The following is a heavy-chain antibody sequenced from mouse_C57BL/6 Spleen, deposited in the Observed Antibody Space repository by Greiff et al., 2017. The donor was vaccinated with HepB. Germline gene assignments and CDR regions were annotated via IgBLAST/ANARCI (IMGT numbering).Heavy chain of an antibody. D-gene: IGHD2-2*01. V-gene: IGHV5-16*01. CDR1: GFTFSDYY. Sequence: VESEGGLVQPGSSMKLSCTASGFTFSDYYMAWVRQVPEKGLEWVANINYDGSSTYYLDSLKSRFIISRDNAKNILYLQMSSLKSEDTATYYCARESGLRQLDYWGQGTSVTVSS. CDR3: ARESGLRQLDY. J-gene: IGHJ4*01. CDR2: INYDGSST.